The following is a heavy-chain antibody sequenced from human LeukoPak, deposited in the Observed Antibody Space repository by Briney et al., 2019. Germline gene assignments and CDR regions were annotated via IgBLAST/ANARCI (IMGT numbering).Heavy chain of an antibody. CDR1: GFTFSSYA. Sequence: PGGSLRLSCAASGFTFSSYAMSWVRQAPGKGLECISGFSGSGGSTYYADSVKGRFTISRDNSKNTLYLQMNSLRAEDTAVYYCAKDNGIVAPSIPLDYWGQGTLVTVSS. CDR2: FSGSGGST. D-gene: IGHD5-12*01. V-gene: IGHV3-23*01. CDR3: AKDNGIVAPSIPLDY. J-gene: IGHJ4*02.